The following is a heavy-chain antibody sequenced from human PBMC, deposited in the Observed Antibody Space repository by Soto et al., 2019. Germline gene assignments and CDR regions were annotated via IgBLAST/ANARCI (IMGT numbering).Heavy chain of an antibody. J-gene: IGHJ4*02. D-gene: IGHD2-8*01. CDR3: VSFRDIVIMVPY. CDR2: IYYSGST. V-gene: IGHV4-61*01. Sequence: SETLSLTCTVSGGSVSSGSYYWSWIRQPPGKGLEWIGYIYYSGSTNYNPSLKSRVTISVDTSKNQFSLKLSSVTAADTAVYYCVSFRDIVIMVPYWGQGTLVTVSS. CDR1: GGSVSSGSYY.